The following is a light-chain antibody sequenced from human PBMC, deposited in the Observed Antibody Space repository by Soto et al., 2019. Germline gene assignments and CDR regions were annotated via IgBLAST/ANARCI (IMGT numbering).Light chain of an antibody. J-gene: IGKJ4*01. CDR1: QDISNY. CDR3: QQYDNPST. V-gene: IGKV1-33*01. CDR2: DAS. Sequence: DIQMTQSPSSLSASVGDRVTITCQASQDISNYLNWYQQKPGKAPKLLIYDASNLETGVPSRFSGSGSGTDFTFTISSLQPEDIATYYCQQYDNPSTFGGGTKVEIK.